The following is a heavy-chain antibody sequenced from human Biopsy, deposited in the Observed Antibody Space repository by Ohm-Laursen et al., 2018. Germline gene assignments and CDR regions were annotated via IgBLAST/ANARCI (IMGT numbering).Heavy chain of an antibody. J-gene: IGHJ1*01. V-gene: IGHV1-69*06. CDR2: NIPVLGTG. Sequence: SSEKVSCKVPGGTFSNYGVNWVRQAPGQGLEWLGGNIPVLGTGNYAQKFQDRVTVAADTSTSTATMELRSLRSDDTAVYYCATKLTGYFHHWGQGTLVIVSS. CDR3: ATKLTGYFHH. D-gene: IGHD3-9*01. CDR1: GGTFSNYG.